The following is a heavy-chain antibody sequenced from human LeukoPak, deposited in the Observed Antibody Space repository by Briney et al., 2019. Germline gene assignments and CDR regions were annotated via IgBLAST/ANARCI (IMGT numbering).Heavy chain of an antibody. V-gene: IGHV1-46*01. CDR3: ARDVATITTWHRYGMDV. D-gene: IGHD4-11*01. J-gene: IGHJ6*02. CDR1: GYTFTSYY. Sequence: ASVKVSCKASGYTFTSYYMHWVRQAPGQGLEWMGIINPSGGSTSYAQKFQGRVTMTRDTSTSTVYMELSSLRSEDTAMYYCARDVATITTWHRYGMDVWGQGTTVTVSS. CDR2: INPSGGST.